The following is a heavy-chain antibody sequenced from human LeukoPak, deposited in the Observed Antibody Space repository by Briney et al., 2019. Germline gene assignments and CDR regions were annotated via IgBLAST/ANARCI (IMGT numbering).Heavy chain of an antibody. CDR1: GGSISSGDYY. J-gene: IGHJ4*02. CDR2: IYYSGST. Sequence: SQTLSLTCTVSGGSISSGDYYWSWIRQPPGKGLEWIGYIYYSGSTYYNPSLKSRVTISVDTSKNQFSLKLSSVTAADTAVYYCVRTYDYVWGSYRYTFDYWGQGTLVTVSS. CDR3: VRTYDYVWGSYRYTFDY. D-gene: IGHD3-16*02. V-gene: IGHV4-30-4*08.